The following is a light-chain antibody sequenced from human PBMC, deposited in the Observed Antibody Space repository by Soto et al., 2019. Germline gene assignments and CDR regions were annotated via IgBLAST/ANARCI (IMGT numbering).Light chain of an antibody. Sequence: EIVLTQSPGTLSLSPGERATLSCRASQSVSNSYLAWYQQKPGQAPRLVISDTSDRATGIPDRFSGSGSGTDFTLTISRLEPEDFAVYYCQQYYSPWTFGQGTKVEIK. J-gene: IGKJ1*01. CDR2: DTS. CDR1: QSVSNSY. V-gene: IGKV3-20*01. CDR3: QQYYSPWT.